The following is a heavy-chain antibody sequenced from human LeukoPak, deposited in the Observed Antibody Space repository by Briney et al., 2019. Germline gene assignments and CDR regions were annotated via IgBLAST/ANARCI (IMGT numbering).Heavy chain of an antibody. CDR2: IYHSGST. D-gene: IGHD5-12*01. CDR1: GGSISSGGYP. Sequence: PSQTLSLTCAVSGGSISSGGYPWSWIRQPPGKGLEWIGYIYHSGSTYYNPSLKSRVTISVDRSKNQFSLKLSSVTAADTAVYYCARLRGYSGYDFKKPVGYFDYWGQGTLVTVSS. V-gene: IGHV4-30-2*01. J-gene: IGHJ4*02. CDR3: ARLRGYSGYDFKKPVGYFDY.